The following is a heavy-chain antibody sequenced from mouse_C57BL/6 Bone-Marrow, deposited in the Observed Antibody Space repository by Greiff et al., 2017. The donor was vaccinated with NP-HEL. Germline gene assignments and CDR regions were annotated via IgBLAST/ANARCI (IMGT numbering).Heavy chain of an antibody. V-gene: IGHV1-26*01. D-gene: IGHD1-1*01. CDR3: ARTYGSGY. J-gene: IGHJ2*01. CDR1: GYTFTDYY. CDR2: INPNNGGT. Sequence: VQLQQSGPELVKPGASVKISCKASGYTFTDYYMNWVKQSHGKSLEWIGDINPNNGGTSYNQKFKGKATLTVDKSSSTAYMEIRSLTSEDSAVYYCARTYGSGYWGQGTTLTVSS.